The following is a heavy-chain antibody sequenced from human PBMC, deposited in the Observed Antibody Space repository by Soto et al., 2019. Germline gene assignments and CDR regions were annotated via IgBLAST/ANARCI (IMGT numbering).Heavy chain of an antibody. CDR3: ARDQNFWSGYYLFGYYYYMDV. V-gene: IGHV3-7*01. Sequence: ESGGGLVQPGGSLRLSCAASGFTFSSYWMSWVRQAPGKGLEWVANIKQDGSEKYYVDSVKGRFTISRDNAKNSLYLQMNSLRAEDTAVYYCARDQNFWSGYYLFGYYYYMDVWGKGTTVTVSS. J-gene: IGHJ6*03. CDR2: IKQDGSEK. CDR1: GFTFSSYW. D-gene: IGHD3-3*01.